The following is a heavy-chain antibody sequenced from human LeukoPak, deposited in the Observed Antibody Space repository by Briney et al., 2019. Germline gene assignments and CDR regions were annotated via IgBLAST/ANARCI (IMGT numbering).Heavy chain of an antibody. CDR2: IYSSGST. CDR1: GGSISSYY. D-gene: IGHD5-12*01. CDR3: ASRYSGYGNGFDI. V-gene: IGHV4-59*08. Sequence: PSETLSLTCTVSGGSISSYYWSWIRQPPGKGLEWIGYIYSSGSTNYSPSLKSRVTISVDTSKNQFSLKLYSVTAADTAVYYCASRYSGYGNGFDIWGQGTMVTVSS. J-gene: IGHJ3*02.